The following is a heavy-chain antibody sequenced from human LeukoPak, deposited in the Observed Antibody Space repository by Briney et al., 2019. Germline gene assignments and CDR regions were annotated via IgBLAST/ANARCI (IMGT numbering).Heavy chain of an antibody. J-gene: IGHJ4*02. CDR2: FDPEHGEA. CDR3: AAEGQRLLGY. CDR1: GDTLTELS. Sequence: AAVTVSCQVYGDTLTELSPHWLRPAPGKRLEWMGGFDPEHGEAIYAQTFQGRITMTDDTSTDTAYMELSSLTSDDTAVYYCAAEGQRLLGYWGQGTLVTVSS. V-gene: IGHV1-24*01. D-gene: IGHD3-10*01.